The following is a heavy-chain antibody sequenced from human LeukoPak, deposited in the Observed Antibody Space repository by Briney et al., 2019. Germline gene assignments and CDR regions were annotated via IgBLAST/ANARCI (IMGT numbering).Heavy chain of an antibody. CDR1: GFTFSSYE. J-gene: IGHJ6*04. CDR3: ATLGYCSGGSCYYYGMDV. Sequence: GGSLRLSCAASGFTFSSYEMNWVRQAPGKGLEWVSYISSSGSTIYYADSVKGRFTISRDNAKNSLYLQMNSLRAEDTAVYYCATLGYCSGGSCYYYGMDVWGKGTTDTVSS. CDR2: ISSSGSTI. V-gene: IGHV3-48*03. D-gene: IGHD2-15*01.